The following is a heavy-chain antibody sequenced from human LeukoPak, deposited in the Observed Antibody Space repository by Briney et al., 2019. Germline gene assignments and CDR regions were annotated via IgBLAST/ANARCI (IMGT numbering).Heavy chain of an antibody. CDR1: GFTFSSYS. CDR2: ISSTSTYI. D-gene: IGHD6-13*01. J-gene: IGHJ4*02. Sequence: GGSLRLSCAASGFTFSSYSMNWVRQAPGKGLEWVSSISSTSTYIYYADSVKGRFTISRDNAKNSLYLQMNSLRAEDTAVYYCARDPAGATAAGAFDYWGQGTLVTVSS. CDR3: ARDPAGATAAGAFDY. V-gene: IGHV3-21*01.